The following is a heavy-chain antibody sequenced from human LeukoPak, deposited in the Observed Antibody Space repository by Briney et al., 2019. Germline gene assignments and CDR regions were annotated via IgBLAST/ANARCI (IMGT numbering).Heavy chain of an antibody. J-gene: IGHJ4*02. Sequence: GGSLRLSCAASGFTFSSYAMSWVRQAPGKGLEWVSAISGSGGSTYYADSVKGRFTISRDNSKNTLYLQMNSLRAEDTAVYYCAKSASLRYFDWLLFGGYFDYWGQGTLVTVSS. D-gene: IGHD3-9*01. CDR1: GFTFSSYA. V-gene: IGHV3-23*01. CDR3: AKSASLRYFDWLLFGGYFDY. CDR2: ISGSGGST.